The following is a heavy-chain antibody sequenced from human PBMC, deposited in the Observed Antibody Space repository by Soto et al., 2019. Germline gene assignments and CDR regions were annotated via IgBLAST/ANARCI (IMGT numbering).Heavy chain of an antibody. J-gene: IGHJ4*02. V-gene: IGHV1-2*04. CDR3: ARGTIAAADYFDY. D-gene: IGHD6-13*01. CDR1: GYTFTNRY. Sequence: GASVKVSCKASGYTFTNRYIHWVRQAPGQGLEWMGWINPNSGGTNYAQKFQGWVTMTRDTSISTAHMELSRLRSDDTAVYYCARGTIAAADYFDYWGQGTLVTVSS. CDR2: INPNSGGT.